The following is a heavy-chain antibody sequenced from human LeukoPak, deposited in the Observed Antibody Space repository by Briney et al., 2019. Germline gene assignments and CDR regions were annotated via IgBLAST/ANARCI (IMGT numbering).Heavy chain of an antibody. V-gene: IGHV4-59*01. D-gene: IGHD3-16*01. CDR2: IYYSGST. CDR1: GGSISSYY. CDR3: ARSHGYVVVYDY. J-gene: IGHJ4*02. Sequence: SETLSLTCTVSGGSISSYYWSWIRQPPGKGLEWIGYIYYSGSTNYNPSLKSRVTISVDTSKNQFSLKLSSVTAADTAVYYCARSHGYVVVYDYWGRGTLVTVSS.